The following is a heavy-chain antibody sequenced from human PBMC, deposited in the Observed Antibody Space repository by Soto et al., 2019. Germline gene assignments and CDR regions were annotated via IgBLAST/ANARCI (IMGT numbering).Heavy chain of an antibody. D-gene: IGHD3-10*01. CDR1: GFTFGSYA. J-gene: IGHJ6*02. CDR3: AKSLSAGDNYYYGMDV. CDR2: ISGNGGGT. Sequence: EVQLLESGGGLVQPGGSLRLSCAASGFTFGSYAMSWVRQAPGKGLEWVSPISGNGGGTFYADSVKGRFTISRDNSKSTVYLQMNSLRVEDTAVYYCAKSLSAGDNYYYGMDVWGQGTTVSVSS. V-gene: IGHV3-23*01.